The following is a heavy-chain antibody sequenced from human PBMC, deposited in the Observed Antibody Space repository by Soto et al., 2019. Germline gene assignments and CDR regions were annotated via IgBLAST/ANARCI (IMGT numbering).Heavy chain of an antibody. Sequence: SETLSLNCAVYGGSFSGYYWSWIRQPPGKGLEWIGEINHSGSTNYNPSLKSRVTISVDTSKNQFSLKLSSVTAEDTAVYYCASNYGDNYGELIDYWGQGTLVTVSS. V-gene: IGHV4-34*01. D-gene: IGHD4-17*01. J-gene: IGHJ4*02. CDR1: GGSFSGYY. CDR3: ASNYGDNYGELIDY. CDR2: INHSGST.